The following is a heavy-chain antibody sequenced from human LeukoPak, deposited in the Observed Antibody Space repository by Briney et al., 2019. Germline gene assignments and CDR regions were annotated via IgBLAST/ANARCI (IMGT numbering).Heavy chain of an antibody. V-gene: IGHV3-74*01. CDR2: INSDGSST. CDR3: ARGGYSGYDYYYYYYYMDV. J-gene: IGHJ6*03. Sequence: GGSLRLSCAASGFTFSSYWMHWVRQAPGKGLVWVSRINSDGSSTSYADSEKGRFTVSRDNAKNTLYLQMNSLRAEDTAVYYCARGGYSGYDYYYYYYYMDVWGKGTTVTVSS. D-gene: IGHD5-12*01. CDR1: GFTFSSYW.